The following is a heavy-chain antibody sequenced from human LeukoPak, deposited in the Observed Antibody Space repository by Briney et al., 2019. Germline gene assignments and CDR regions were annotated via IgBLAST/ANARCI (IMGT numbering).Heavy chain of an antibody. D-gene: IGHD2-21*01. V-gene: IGHV1-69*02. J-gene: IGHJ4*02. Sequence: SVKVSCKASGGTFSSYTNSWVRQAPGQGLEWMGRIIPILGIANYAQKFQGRVTITADKSTSTAYMELSSLRSEDTAVYYCASKGDTYCGGDCYSNWGQGTLVTVSS. CDR1: GGTFSSYT. CDR3: ASKGDTYCGGDCYSN. CDR2: IIPILGIA.